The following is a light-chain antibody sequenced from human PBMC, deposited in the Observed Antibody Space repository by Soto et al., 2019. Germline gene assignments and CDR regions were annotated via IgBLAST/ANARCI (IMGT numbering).Light chain of an antibody. J-gene: IGKJ5*01. CDR3: QQRRKWHPGT. Sequence: EIVLTQSPATLSLSPGERATLSCRASQSVSSYLAWYQQKPGQAPRLLIYDASNRATGIPARLSGSGSGTDITLTTSRLEPEGFAVYYCQQRRKWHPGTFGQGTPLAIK. V-gene: IGKV3-11*01. CDR1: QSVSSY. CDR2: DAS.